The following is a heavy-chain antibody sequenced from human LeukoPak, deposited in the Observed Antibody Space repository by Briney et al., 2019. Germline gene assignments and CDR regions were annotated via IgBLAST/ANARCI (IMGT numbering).Heavy chain of an antibody. J-gene: IGHJ5*02. Sequence: QPGGSLRLSCAASGFTFSSYPMSWVRQAPGKGLEWVSAISGSGGSTYYADSVKGRFTISRDNSKNTLYLQMNSLRAEDTAVYYCAKDVDYYGSGSSSNWFDPWGQGTLVTVSS. CDR3: AKDVDYYGSGSSSNWFDP. V-gene: IGHV3-23*01. CDR2: ISGSGGST. CDR1: GFTFSSYP. D-gene: IGHD3-10*01.